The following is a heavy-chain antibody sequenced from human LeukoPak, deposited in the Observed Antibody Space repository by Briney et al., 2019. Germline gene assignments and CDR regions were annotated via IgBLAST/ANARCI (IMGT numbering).Heavy chain of an antibody. Sequence: GGSLRLSCAASGFAFSSNWMPWVRQTPGKGLVWVSRINSGGSGTSYADSVEGRFTISRDNAKNTLYLQMNSLKGEDTAVYYCATSLGPLTEYWGQGTLVTVSS. CDR2: INSGGSGT. V-gene: IGHV3-74*01. D-gene: IGHD7-27*01. J-gene: IGHJ4*02. CDR1: GFAFSSNW. CDR3: ATSLGPLTEY.